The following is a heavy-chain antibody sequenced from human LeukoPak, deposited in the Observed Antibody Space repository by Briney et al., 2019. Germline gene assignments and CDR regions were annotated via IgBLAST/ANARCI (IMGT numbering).Heavy chain of an antibody. D-gene: IGHD5-12*01. V-gene: IGHV3-30*03. CDR2: ISYDGSNK. Sequence: GRSLRLSCAASGFTFSSYGMHWVRQAPGKGLEWVAVISYDGSNKYYADSVKGRFTISRDNSKNTLYLQMNSLRAEDTAVYYCARIIQPINYFDYWGQGTLVTVSS. CDR1: GFTFSSYG. J-gene: IGHJ4*02. CDR3: ARIIQPINYFDY.